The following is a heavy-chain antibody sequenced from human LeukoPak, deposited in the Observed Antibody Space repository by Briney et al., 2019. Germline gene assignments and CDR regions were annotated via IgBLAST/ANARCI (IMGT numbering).Heavy chain of an antibody. V-gene: IGHV4-34*01. Sequence: PSETLSLTCAVYGGSFSGYYWSWIRQPPGKGLEEIGEINHSGSTNYNPSLKSRGTISVDTSKNQFSLKLSSVTAADTAVYYCARPPKRWLRGPDAFDIWGQGTMVTVSS. CDR3: ARPPKRWLRGPDAFDI. D-gene: IGHD5-24*01. CDR1: GGSFSGYY. J-gene: IGHJ3*02. CDR2: INHSGST.